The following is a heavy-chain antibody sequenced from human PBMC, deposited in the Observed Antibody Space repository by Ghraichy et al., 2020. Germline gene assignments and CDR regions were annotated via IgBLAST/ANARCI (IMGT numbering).Heavy chain of an antibody. V-gene: IGHV4-34*01. D-gene: IGHD3-10*01. Sequence: SETLSLTCAVYGGSFSGYYWSWIRQPPGKGLEWIGEINHSGSTNYNPSLKSRVTISVDTSKNQFSLKLSSVTAADTAVYYCARGPRYYGSGSYYPSLDAFDIWGQGTMVTVSS. J-gene: IGHJ3*02. CDR2: INHSGST. CDR1: GGSFSGYY. CDR3: ARGPRYYGSGSYYPSLDAFDI.